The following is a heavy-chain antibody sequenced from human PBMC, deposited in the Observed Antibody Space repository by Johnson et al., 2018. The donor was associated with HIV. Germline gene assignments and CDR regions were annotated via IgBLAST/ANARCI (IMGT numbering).Heavy chain of an antibody. D-gene: IGHD3-22*01. CDR3: ARFLGYYDSNGYYFGDGFDV. CDR2: INWNGDNT. J-gene: IGHJ3*01. Sequence: VQLVESGGSVVRRGGSLRLSCTASGFTFDDYGMSWVRQVPGKGLEWVSGINWNGDNTGYADSLKGRFPISRDKAKNSLYLQMNSLEAEDTALYYCARFLGYYDSNGYYFGDGFDVWGLGTMVTVSS. CDR1: GFTFDDYG. V-gene: IGHV3-20*04.